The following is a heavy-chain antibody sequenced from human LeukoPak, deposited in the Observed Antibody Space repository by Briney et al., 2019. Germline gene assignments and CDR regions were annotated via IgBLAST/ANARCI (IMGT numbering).Heavy chain of an antibody. CDR2: ISWNSGSI. J-gene: IGHJ4*02. Sequence: GGSLRLSCAASGFTFDDYAMHWVRQAPGKGLEWVSGISWNSGSIGYADSVKGRFTISRDNAKNSLYLQMNSLRAEDMAVYYCARGPGVGATGTHFDYWGQGTLVTVSS. CDR1: GFTFDDYA. D-gene: IGHD1-26*01. V-gene: IGHV3-9*03. CDR3: ARGPGVGATGTHFDY.